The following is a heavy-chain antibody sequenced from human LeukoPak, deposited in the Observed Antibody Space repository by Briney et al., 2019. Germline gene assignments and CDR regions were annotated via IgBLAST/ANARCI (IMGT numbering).Heavy chain of an antibody. CDR2: INPSGGST. CDR1: GYTITSYY. Sequence: ASVKVSCKASGYTITSYYMHWVRQAPGQGLEWMGIINPSGGSTSYAQKFQGRVTMTRDTSTSTVYMGLSSLRSEDTAVYYCATSSGPFDYWGQGTLVTVSS. J-gene: IGHJ4*02. CDR3: ATSSGPFDY. V-gene: IGHV1-46*01. D-gene: IGHD2-15*01.